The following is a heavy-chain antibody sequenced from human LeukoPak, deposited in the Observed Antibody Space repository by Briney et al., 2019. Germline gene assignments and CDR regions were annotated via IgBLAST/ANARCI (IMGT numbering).Heavy chain of an antibody. D-gene: IGHD4-17*01. CDR3: ATSTYGDPYYYGMDV. V-gene: IGHV1-18*01. J-gene: IGHJ6*02. CDR2: ISAYNGNT. CDR1: GYTFTSYG. Sequence: ASVKVSCKASGYTFTSYGISWVRQAPGQGLEWMGWISAYNGNTNYAQKLQGRVTMTTDTSTSTAYMGLRSLRSDDTAVYYCATSTYGDPYYYGMDVWGQGTTVTVSS.